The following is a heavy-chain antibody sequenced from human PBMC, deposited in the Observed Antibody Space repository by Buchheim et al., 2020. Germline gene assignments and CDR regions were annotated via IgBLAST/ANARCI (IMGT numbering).Heavy chain of an antibody. CDR2: IDPSDSYT. CDR1: GYSFTSYW. J-gene: IGHJ2*01. V-gene: IGHV5-10-1*01. D-gene: IGHD3-3*01. CDR3: ARSLIFPDFTGWYFDL. Sequence: EVQLVQSGAEVKKPGGSLRISCKGSGYSFTSYWISWVRQMPGKGLEWMGRIDPSDSYTNYSPSFQGHVTISADKSISTAYPQWSSLKASDTAMYYCARSLIFPDFTGWYFDLWGRGTL.